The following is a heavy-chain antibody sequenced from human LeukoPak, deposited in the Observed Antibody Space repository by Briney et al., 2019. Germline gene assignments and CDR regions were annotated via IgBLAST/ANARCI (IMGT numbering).Heavy chain of an antibody. CDR3: AREVVVVPPDYYYYYYMDV. D-gene: IGHD2-2*01. V-gene: IGHV1-18*01. J-gene: IGHJ6*03. CDR2: ISAYNGNT. CDR1: GYTFTSYG. Sequence: ASVKVSCKASGYTFTSYGISWVRQAPGQGLEWMGWISAYNGNTNYAQKLQGRVTMTTDTSTSTAYMELRSLRSDDTAVYYCAREVVVVPPDYYYYYYMDVWGKGTTVTVSS.